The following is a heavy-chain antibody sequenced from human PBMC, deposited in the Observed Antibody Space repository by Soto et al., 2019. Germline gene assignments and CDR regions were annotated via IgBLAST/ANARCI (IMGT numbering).Heavy chain of an antibody. Sequence: XEGLRLNCAASGFIVGDYCMTWVRQSPGRGLEWVANIKTDGSEKNYADSAEGRFGISRDNARNSLYLQMSFLTAEDAAMYYCARDLTPPVGLLSYYDALDLWGQGTMVTVSS. D-gene: IGHD3-10*01. CDR1: GFIVGDYC. CDR2: IKTDGSEK. J-gene: IGHJ3*01. V-gene: IGHV3-7*01. CDR3: ARDLTPPVGLLSYYDALDL.